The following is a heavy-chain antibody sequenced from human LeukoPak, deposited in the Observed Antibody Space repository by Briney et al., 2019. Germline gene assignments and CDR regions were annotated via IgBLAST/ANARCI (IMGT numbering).Heavy chain of an antibody. Sequence: ASVKVSCKASGYTFTGYYMHWVRQAPGQGLEWMGWINPNSGGTNYAQKFQGRVTMTRDTSISTAYMELSRLRSDDTAVYYCARGLFLEWLSPCDYWGQGTLVTVSS. CDR2: INPNSGGT. D-gene: IGHD3-3*01. J-gene: IGHJ4*02. CDR1: GYTFTGYY. CDR3: ARGLFLEWLSPCDY. V-gene: IGHV1-2*02.